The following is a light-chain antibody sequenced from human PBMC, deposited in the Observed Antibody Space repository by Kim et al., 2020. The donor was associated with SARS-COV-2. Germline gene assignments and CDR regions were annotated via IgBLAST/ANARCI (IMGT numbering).Light chain of an antibody. V-gene: IGKV4-1*01. J-gene: IGKJ1*01. Sequence: STTNCKPSQDVFSSSTNRDSLSWSQQKPAQPPKLLIYSASPRASGVPARFSGSGSGTDFTLTISSLQAEDVAVYYCQQYYTTPLTFGQGAKVDIK. CDR3: QQYYTTPLT. CDR2: SAS. CDR1: QDVFSSSTNRDS.